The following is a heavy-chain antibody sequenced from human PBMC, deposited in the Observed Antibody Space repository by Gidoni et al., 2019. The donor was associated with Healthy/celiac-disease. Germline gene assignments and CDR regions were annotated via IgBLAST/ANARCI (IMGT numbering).Heavy chain of an antibody. J-gene: IGHJ6*02. Sequence: QVQLQESGPGLVKPSQTLSLTCTFSGGSISSIGYYWSWIRQHPGKGLEWLGYNYYRGSTYYNPSLKSRVTISVDTSKNQFSLKLSSVTAADTAVYYCARDHDQLLSSFDYGMDVWGQGTTVTVSS. CDR1: GGSISSIGYY. CDR3: ARDHDQLLSSFDYGMDV. D-gene: IGHD2-2*01. V-gene: IGHV4-31*03. CDR2: NYYRGST.